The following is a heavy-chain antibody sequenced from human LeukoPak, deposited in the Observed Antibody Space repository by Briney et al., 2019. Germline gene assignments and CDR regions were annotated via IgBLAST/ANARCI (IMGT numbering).Heavy chain of an antibody. Sequence: PGGSLRLSCAASGFTFSSYSMNWVRQAPGKGLEWVSSISTSSSYIYYADSVEGRFTISRDNAKNSLYLQMNSLRAEDTAVYYCASRELYCSSTTCSAPWGQGTLVTVSS. CDR2: ISTSSSYI. V-gene: IGHV3-21*01. CDR3: ASRELYCSSTTCSAP. CDR1: GFTFSSYS. D-gene: IGHD2-2*01. J-gene: IGHJ5*02.